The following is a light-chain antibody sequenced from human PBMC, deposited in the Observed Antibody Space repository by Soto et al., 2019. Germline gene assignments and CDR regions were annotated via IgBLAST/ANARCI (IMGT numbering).Light chain of an antibody. CDR1: QSISSW. CDR2: KES. J-gene: IGKJ2*01. Sequence: DIQMTQSPSTLSASVGDRVTITCRASQSISSWLSWYQQKPGKAPKVLIYKESSLESGVPSKFSGSGSGTEFTLNISSLQPDYFSTYYCQQYHSLNTFGQGTKLEI. V-gene: IGKV1-5*03. CDR3: QQYHSLNT.